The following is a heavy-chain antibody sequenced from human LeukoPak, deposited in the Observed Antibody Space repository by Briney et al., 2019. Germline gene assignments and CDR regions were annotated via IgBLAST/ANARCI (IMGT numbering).Heavy chain of an antibody. CDR3: VPHINYSYQY. D-gene: IGHD5-18*01. J-gene: IGHJ4*02. CDR1: GFAFSSSP. Sequence: TGGSLRLSCSASGFAFSSSPMHWVRQAPGKTLEYVSAISSDGRNAYYAHSVKGRFTMSRDNSKNTLSLQMSSPRPEDTAVYYCVPHINYSYQYWGRGTQVTVS. V-gene: IGHV3-64D*06. CDR2: ISSDGRNA.